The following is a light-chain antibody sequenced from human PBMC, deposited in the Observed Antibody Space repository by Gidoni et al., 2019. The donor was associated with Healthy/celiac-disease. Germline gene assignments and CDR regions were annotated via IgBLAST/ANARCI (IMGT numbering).Light chain of an antibody. CDR1: SSDVGGYNY. Sequence: QSALTQPRAVSGSPGRSVTISCTGTSSDVGGYNYVSWYQQHPGNAPNLLIYDVSKRPSGVPDRFSGSNSGNTASLIISGLQAEDEADYYCCSYAGSYTLSVFGTGTKVTVL. CDR3: CSYAGSYTLSV. V-gene: IGLV2-11*01. J-gene: IGLJ1*01. CDR2: DVS.